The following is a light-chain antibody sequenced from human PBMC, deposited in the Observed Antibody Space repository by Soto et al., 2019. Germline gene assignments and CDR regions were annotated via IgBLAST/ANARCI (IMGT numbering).Light chain of an antibody. CDR3: QQRGSWPA. Sequence: ESVLRQSPATLSLSPGERATLSCRASQSVISNLVWYQQKPGQAPRLLIYDVSNRATGIPARFSGSGSGTDFTLTISSLEPEDFALYYCQQRGSWPAFGPGTKVDIK. V-gene: IGKV3-11*01. CDR1: QSVISN. J-gene: IGKJ3*01. CDR2: DVS.